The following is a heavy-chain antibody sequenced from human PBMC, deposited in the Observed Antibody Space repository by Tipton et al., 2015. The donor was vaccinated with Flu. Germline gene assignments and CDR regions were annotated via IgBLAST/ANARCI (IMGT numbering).Heavy chain of an antibody. CDR3: AREWGDAFDI. V-gene: IGHV4-59*11. Sequence: TLSLTCTVSGGSISSHYWSWIRQPPGKGLEWIGYIYYSGSISYNLSLKSRVTISVDTSKNQFSLKLSSVTAADTAVYYCAREWGDAFDIWGQGTMVTVSS. J-gene: IGHJ3*02. CDR2: IYYSGSI. D-gene: IGHD3-16*01. CDR1: GGSISSHY.